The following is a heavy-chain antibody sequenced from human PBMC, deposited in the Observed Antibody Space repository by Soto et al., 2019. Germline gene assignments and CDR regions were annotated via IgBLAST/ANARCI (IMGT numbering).Heavy chain of an antibody. CDR1: GFSFSNYA. Sequence: EVQLVESGGGLVQPGGSLRLSCVASGFSFSNYAMTWVRQAPGKGLEWVSVISGSDGRTYYADSVKGRFTISRDNSKNTLDLQMICLRAEDRSVYYGSKDRERDDWYEDYWGQGTLVTVSS. V-gene: IGHV3-23*04. J-gene: IGHJ4*02. D-gene: IGHD3-9*01. CDR3: SKDRERDDWYEDY. CDR2: ISGSDGRT.